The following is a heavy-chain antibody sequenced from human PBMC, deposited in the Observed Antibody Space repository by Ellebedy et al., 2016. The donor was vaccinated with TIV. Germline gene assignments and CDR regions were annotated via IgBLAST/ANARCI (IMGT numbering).Heavy chain of an antibody. CDR3: VRTGRPWFDY. V-gene: IGHV3-11*06. Sequence: PGGSLRLSCVASGFTFSDYYMSWIRQAQGKGLEWVSTISTSSSYTKCADSVKGRFTVSRDDAKNSLYRHMNSLKAEDTAVYYCVRTGRPWFDYWGQGTLVTVSS. J-gene: IGHJ4*02. CDR2: ISTSSSYT. CDR1: GFTFSDYY. D-gene: IGHD2-8*02.